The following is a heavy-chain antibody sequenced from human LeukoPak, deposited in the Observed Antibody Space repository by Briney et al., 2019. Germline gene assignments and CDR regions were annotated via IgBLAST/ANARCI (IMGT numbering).Heavy chain of an antibody. CDR3: ASSGDDYGDYEGAFDI. D-gene: IGHD4-17*01. J-gene: IGHJ3*02. CDR1: GYTFTSYD. CDR2: MNPNSGNT. Sequence: ASVMVSCKASGYTFTSYDINWVRQAPGQGLEWMGWMNPNSGNTGYAQKFQGRVTMTRNTSISTAYMELSSLRSEDTAVYYCASSGDDYGDYEGAFDIWGQGTMVTVSS. V-gene: IGHV1-8*01.